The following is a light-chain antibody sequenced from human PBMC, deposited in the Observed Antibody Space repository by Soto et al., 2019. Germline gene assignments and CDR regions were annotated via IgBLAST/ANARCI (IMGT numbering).Light chain of an antibody. CDR1: SSDVGSYNL. Sequence: QSALTQPASVSGSPGQSITISCTGTSSDVGSYNLVSWYQQHPGKAPKLMIYEGSKRPSGVSNRFSGSKSGNTASLTISGLQAEDEADYYCSSYAGSKNFVVFGGGTKLTVL. V-gene: IGLV2-14*02. CDR3: SSYAGSKNFVV. J-gene: IGLJ2*01. CDR2: EGS.